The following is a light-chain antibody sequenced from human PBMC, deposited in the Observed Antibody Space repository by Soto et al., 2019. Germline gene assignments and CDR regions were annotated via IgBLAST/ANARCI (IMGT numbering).Light chain of an antibody. CDR3: AAWDDSLKAML. V-gene: IGLV1-40*01. Sequence: QSVLTQPPSVSGAPGQWVTISCTGSSSNFGAGFDVHWYQQLPGTAPKLLIYSNALRPSGVPHRFSGSKSGTAGSLAISGLQSEDEAHYYCAAWDDSLKAMLFGGGTKLTVL. J-gene: IGLJ3*02. CDR2: SNA. CDR1: SSNFGAGFD.